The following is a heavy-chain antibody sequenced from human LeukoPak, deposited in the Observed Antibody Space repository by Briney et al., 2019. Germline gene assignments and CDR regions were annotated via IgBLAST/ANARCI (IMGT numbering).Heavy chain of an antibody. D-gene: IGHD2-2*01. J-gene: IGHJ4*02. Sequence: GGSLRLSCAASGFTFSSYAMHWVRQAPGKGLEYVSAISSNGGSTYYANSVKGRFTISRDNSKNTLYLQMGSPRAEDMAVYYCARGPDLYCSSTSCYASDYWGQGTLVTVSS. CDR2: ISSNGGST. CDR1: GFTFSSYA. V-gene: IGHV3-64*01. CDR3: ARGPDLYCSSTSCYASDY.